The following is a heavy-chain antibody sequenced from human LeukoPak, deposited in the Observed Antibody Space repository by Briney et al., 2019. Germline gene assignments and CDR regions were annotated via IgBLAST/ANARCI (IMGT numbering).Heavy chain of an antibody. Sequence: GAPVKVSCKASGYTFTSYGISWVRQAPGQGLEWMGWISAYNGNTNYAQKLQGRVTMTTDTSTSTAYMELRSLRSDDTAVYYCARDRTSSWYSPTPPFDYWGQGTLVTVSS. CDR2: ISAYNGNT. D-gene: IGHD6-13*01. CDR3: ARDRTSSWYSPTPPFDY. J-gene: IGHJ4*02. V-gene: IGHV1-18*01. CDR1: GYTFTSYG.